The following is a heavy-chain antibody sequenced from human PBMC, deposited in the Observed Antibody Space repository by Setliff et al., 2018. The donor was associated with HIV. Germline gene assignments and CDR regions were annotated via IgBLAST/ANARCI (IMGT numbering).Heavy chain of an antibody. Sequence: PGGSLRLSCAASGFTFSTYSMDWVRQAPGKGLEWVSYISSSSNTIYYADSVKGRFTISRDNAKNSLFLQMNSLTAVSAAVPELSFRENWF. J-gene: IGHJ5*01. V-gene: IGHV3-48*01. CDR1: GFTFSTYS. CDR2: ISSSSNTI. CDR3: SFRENWF. D-gene: IGHD3-10*01.